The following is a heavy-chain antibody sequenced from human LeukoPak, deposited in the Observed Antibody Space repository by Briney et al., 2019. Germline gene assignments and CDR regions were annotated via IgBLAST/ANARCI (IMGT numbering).Heavy chain of an antibody. CDR1: GGSISSSSYY. CDR3: ARDYIATHVDY. D-gene: IGHD6-6*01. V-gene: IGHV4-39*07. CDR2: IYYSGST. J-gene: IGHJ4*02. Sequence: SETLSLTCTVSGGSISSSSYYWGWIRQPPGNGLEWIGSIYYSGSTYYNPSLKSRVTISVDTSKNQFSLKLSSVTAADTAVYYCARDYIATHVDYWGQGTPVTVSS.